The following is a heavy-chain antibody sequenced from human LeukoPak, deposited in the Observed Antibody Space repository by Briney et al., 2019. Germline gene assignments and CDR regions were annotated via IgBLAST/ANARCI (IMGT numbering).Heavy chain of an antibody. Sequence: GGSFRLSCAAPGFTFSSYWMHWVGQAPGKGLVWVSRINSDGSSTSYADSVKGRFTISRDNAKNTLYLQMNSLRAEDTAVYYCARDLLLPPGMDVWGEGTSVTVSS. CDR1: GFTFSSYW. CDR3: ARDLLLPPGMDV. V-gene: IGHV3-74*01. D-gene: IGHD3-22*01. J-gene: IGHJ6*04. CDR2: INSDGSST.